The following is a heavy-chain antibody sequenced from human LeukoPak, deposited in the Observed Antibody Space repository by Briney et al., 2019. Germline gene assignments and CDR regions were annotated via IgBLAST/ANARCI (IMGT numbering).Heavy chain of an antibody. CDR3: ARSDRDLWYFDL. V-gene: IGHV4-59*01. CDR1: GESFSDYY. J-gene: IGHJ2*01. Sequence: PSETLSLTCAVYGESFSDYYWSWIRQPPGKGLEWIGYVYYSGTTNYKYKSSLKSRVTISVDTSKNQFSLRLSSVTAADTAVYYCARSDRDLWYFDLWGRGTLVTVSS. CDR2: VYYSGTT.